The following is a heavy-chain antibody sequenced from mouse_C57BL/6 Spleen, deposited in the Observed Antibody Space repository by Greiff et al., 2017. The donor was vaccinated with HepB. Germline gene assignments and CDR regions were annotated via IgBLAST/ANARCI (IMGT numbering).Heavy chain of an antibody. CDR2: INPNNGGT. Sequence: VQLQQSGPELVKPGASVKISCKASGYTFTDYYMNWVKQSHGKSLEWIGDINPNNGGTSYNQKFKGKATLTVDKSSSTAYMELRSLTSEDSAVYYCARRENWDNYFDYWGQGTTLTVSS. CDR1: GYTFTDYY. CDR3: ARRENWDNYFDY. J-gene: IGHJ2*01. D-gene: IGHD4-1*01. V-gene: IGHV1-26*01.